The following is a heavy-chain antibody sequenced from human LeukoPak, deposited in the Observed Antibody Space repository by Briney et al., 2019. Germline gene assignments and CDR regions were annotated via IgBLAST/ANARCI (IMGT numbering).Heavy chain of an antibody. Sequence: GGSLRLSCAASGFTFSSYAMSWVRQAPGKGLEWVSAISGSGGSTYYADSVKGRFTISRDSSKNTLCLQMNSLRAEDTAVYYCAKGVLPKEGYFDYWGQGTLVTVSS. D-gene: IGHD4/OR15-4a*01. CDR2: ISGSGGST. CDR1: GFTFSSYA. CDR3: AKGVLPKEGYFDY. J-gene: IGHJ4*02. V-gene: IGHV3-23*01.